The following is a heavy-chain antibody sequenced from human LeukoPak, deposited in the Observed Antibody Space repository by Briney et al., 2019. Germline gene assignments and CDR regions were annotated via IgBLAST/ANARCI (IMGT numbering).Heavy chain of an antibody. D-gene: IGHD2-8*01. CDR3: ARGTRSMVYAMPQWFDP. CDR1: GGSFSGYY. V-gene: IGHV4-34*01. Sequence: SETLSLTCAVYGGSFSGYYWSWIRQPPGKGLEWIGEINHSGSTNYNPSLKSRVTISVDTSKNQFSLKLSSVTAADTAVYYCARGTRSMVYAMPQWFDPWGQGTLVTVSS. J-gene: IGHJ5*02. CDR2: INHSGST.